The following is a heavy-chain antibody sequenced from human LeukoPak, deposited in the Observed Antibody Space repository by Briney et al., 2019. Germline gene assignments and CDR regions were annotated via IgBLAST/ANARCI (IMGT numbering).Heavy chain of an antibody. J-gene: IGHJ4*02. Sequence: SETLSLTCTVSGGSISSYYWSWIRQPPGKGLEWIGYIYYSGSTNYNPSLKSRVTISVDTSKNQFSLKLSSVTAADTAVYYCARSSGSYIQPKYYFDYWGQGTLVTVSS. D-gene: IGHD1-26*01. V-gene: IGHV4-59*01. CDR1: GGSISSYY. CDR2: IYYSGST. CDR3: ARSSGSYIQPKYYFDY.